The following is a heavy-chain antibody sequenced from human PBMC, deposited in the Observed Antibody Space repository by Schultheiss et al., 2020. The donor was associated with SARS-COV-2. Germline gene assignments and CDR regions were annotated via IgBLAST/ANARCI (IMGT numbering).Heavy chain of an antibody. CDR1: GGSISSYY. D-gene: IGHD3-3*01. J-gene: IGHJ6*03. Sequence: SETLSLTCTVSGGSISSYYWSWIRQPPGKGLEWIGRIYTSGSTNYNPSLKSRVTISVDTSKNQFSLKLSSVTAADTAVYYCARGSYDFWSGYPYYYYMDVWGKGTTVTVSS. V-gene: IGHV4-4*07. CDR3: ARGSYDFWSGYPYYYYMDV. CDR2: IYTSGST.